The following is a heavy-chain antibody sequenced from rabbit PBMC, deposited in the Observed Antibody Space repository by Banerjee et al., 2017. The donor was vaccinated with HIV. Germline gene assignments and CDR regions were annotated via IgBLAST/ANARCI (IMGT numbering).Heavy chain of an antibody. J-gene: IGHJ4*01. CDR1: GFSFSSSYY. V-gene: IGHV1S40*01. D-gene: IGHD1-1*01. CDR3: ARSGSGYYPHFNL. CDR2: IYAGSSGST. Sequence: SLEESGGDLVKPGASLTLTCTASGFSFSSSYYMCWVRQAPGKGLEWIACIYAGSSGSTYYASWAKGRFTISKTSSTTVTLQMTSLTAADTATYFCARSGSGYYPHFNLWGPGTL.